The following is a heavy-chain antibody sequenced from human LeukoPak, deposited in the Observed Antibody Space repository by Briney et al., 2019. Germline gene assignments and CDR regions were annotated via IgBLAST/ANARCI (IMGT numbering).Heavy chain of an antibody. CDR2: IIPIFGTA. D-gene: IGHD3-22*01. V-gene: IGHV1-69*13. CDR3: ASHYYDSSGYYD. CDR1: GGTFSSYA. Sequence: SVKVSCKASGGTFSSYAISWLRQAPGQGLEWMGGIIPIFGTANYAQKFQGRVTITADESTSTAYMELSSLRSEDTAVYYCASHYYDSSGYYDWGQGTLVTVSS. J-gene: IGHJ4*02.